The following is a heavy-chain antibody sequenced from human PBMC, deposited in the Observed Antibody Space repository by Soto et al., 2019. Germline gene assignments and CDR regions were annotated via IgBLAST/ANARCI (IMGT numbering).Heavy chain of an antibody. J-gene: IGHJ4*02. CDR1: GFTFSSFW. D-gene: IGHD3-10*01. CDR2: INTDGSST. CDR3: AKRGVDTFGLSY. Sequence: EVQLVESGGGLVQPGGSLRLSCAVSGFTFSSFWMHWVRQAPGEGLVWVSRINTDGSSTSYADSVKGRFTISRDNEKNTLYLQMNSLRVEDTAMYYCAKRGVDTFGLSYWGQGTLVTVSS. V-gene: IGHV3-74*01.